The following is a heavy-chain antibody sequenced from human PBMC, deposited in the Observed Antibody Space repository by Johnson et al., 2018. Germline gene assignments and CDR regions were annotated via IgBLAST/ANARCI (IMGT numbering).Heavy chain of an antibody. D-gene: IGHD2-21*01. V-gene: IGHV3-66*02. CDR1: GFTVTRNH. J-gene: IGHJ4*02. CDR3: ARGGDYSESWAGHY. Sequence: EVQLVESGGAVVQPGGSLRLSCAASGFTVTRNHMSWVRQAPGKGLEWVSVIYSGGTTHHADSVKGRFTISRDKSKNTLFLQMSRLGAVDTAGYCCARGGDYSESWAGHYWGQGTLVTVSA. CDR2: IYSGGTT.